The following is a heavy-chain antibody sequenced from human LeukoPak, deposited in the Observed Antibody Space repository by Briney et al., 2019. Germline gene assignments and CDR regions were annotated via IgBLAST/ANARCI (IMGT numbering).Heavy chain of an antibody. D-gene: IGHD6-19*01. CDR1: GGSISSYY. Sequence: SETLSLTCTVSGGSISSYYWSWIRQPPGKGLEWIGYIYYSGSTNYNPSLKSRVTISVDTSKNRFSLKLSSVTAADTAVYYCARVCRGSGWYFDPWGQGTLVTVSS. CDR2: IYYSGST. J-gene: IGHJ5*02. V-gene: IGHV4-59*01. CDR3: ARVCRGSGWYFDP.